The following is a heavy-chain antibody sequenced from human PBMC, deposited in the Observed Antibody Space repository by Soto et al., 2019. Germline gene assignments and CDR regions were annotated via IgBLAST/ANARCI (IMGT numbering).Heavy chain of an antibody. V-gene: IGHV3-30-3*01. D-gene: IGHD2-2*01. J-gene: IGHJ5*02. CDR1: GFTFSSYA. CDR3: ANARPQFPFDP. Sequence: GGSLRLSCAASGFTFSSYAMHWVRQAPGKGLEWVAVISYDGSNKYYADSVKGRFTISRDNSKNTLYLQMNSLRAEDTAVYYCANARPQFPFDPWGQGTLVTVSS. CDR2: ISYDGSNK.